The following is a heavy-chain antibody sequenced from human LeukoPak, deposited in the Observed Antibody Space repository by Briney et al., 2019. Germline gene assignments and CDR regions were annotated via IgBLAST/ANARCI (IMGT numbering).Heavy chain of an antibody. V-gene: IGHV3-23*01. CDR1: GFTFSSYA. Sequence: GGSLRVSCAASGFTFSSYAMSWVRQAQGKGLEWVSAISGNGGSTYYADSVKGRFTISRDNSKNTLYLQMNSLRAEDTAVYYCAKGRREYYYGSGSYYWGQGTLVTVSS. J-gene: IGHJ4*02. CDR2: ISGNGGST. CDR3: AKGRREYYYGSGSYY. D-gene: IGHD3-10*01.